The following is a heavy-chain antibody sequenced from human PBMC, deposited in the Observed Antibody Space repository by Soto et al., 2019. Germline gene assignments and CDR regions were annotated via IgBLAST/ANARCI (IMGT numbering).Heavy chain of an antibody. V-gene: IGHV3-30-3*02. J-gene: IGHJ4*02. D-gene: IGHD6-13*01. CDR3: AKRRTYSSSWYYFDY. CDR1: GFTFSSYA. CDR2: ISYDGSNK. Sequence: GGSLRLSCAASGFTFSSYAMHWVRQAPGKGLEWVAVISYDGSNKYYADSVKGRFSISRDNSKNTLYLQMNSLRAEDTAVYYCAKRRTYSSSWYYFDYWGQGTRVTVSS.